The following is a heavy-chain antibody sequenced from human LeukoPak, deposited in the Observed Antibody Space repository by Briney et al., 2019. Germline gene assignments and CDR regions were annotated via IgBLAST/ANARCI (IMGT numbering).Heavy chain of an antibody. Sequence: SETLSLTCTVSGGSISSYYWSWLRQPAGKGLEWIGRIYTSGSTNYNPSLKSRVTMSVDTSKNQFSLKLSSVTAADTAVYYCARVSGATIDYYYYYYMDVWGKGTTVTVSS. CDR1: GGSISSYY. D-gene: IGHD1-26*01. V-gene: IGHV4-4*07. CDR3: ARVSGATIDYYYYYYMDV. CDR2: IYTSGST. J-gene: IGHJ6*03.